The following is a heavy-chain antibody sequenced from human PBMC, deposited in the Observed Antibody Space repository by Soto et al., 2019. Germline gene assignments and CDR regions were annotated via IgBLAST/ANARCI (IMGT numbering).Heavy chain of an antibody. J-gene: IGHJ6*02. D-gene: IGHD6-6*01. V-gene: IGHV3-23*01. CDR2: ISGSGGST. CDR1: GFAFSGYA. CDR3: ARDFSVPVLAARRYPDYYYYYGMDV. Sequence: GWSLRLSCAASGFAFSGYAMSWVRKAPGKGLEWVSAISGSGGSTYYADSVKGRFTISRDNSKNTLYLQMNSLRAEDTAVYYCARDFSVPVLAARRYPDYYYYYGMDVWGQGTTVTVSS.